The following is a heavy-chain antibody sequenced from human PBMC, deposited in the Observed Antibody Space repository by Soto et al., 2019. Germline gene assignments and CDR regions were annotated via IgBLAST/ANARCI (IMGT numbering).Heavy chain of an antibody. CDR2: VIRIFHTP. D-gene: IGHD5-12*01. CDR1: GGTFSSYA. V-gene: IGHV1-69*13. CDR3: VHRRDGYNSAFFDY. J-gene: IGHJ4*02. Sequence: SVKVSCKASGGTFSSYAFSWVRQAPGQGLEWMGGVIRIFHTPTYAQKFQGRVTITADESTSTAYMELITLRSDDTAVYYCVHRRDGYNSAFFDYWGQGTLVTVSS.